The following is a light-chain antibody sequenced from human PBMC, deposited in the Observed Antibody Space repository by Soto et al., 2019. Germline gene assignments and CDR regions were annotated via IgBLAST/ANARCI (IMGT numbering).Light chain of an antibody. J-gene: IGKJ1*01. Sequence: EIVLTQSPDTLSLFPGERATLSCRASQSVSSTYLAWYQQKPGQAPRPLISAASSRATGTPDRFSGSGSGTDFTLTIRRLEPEEFAVYYCQQYGSSRWTFGQGTKVEIK. V-gene: IGKV3-20*01. CDR2: AAS. CDR3: QQYGSSRWT. CDR1: QSVSSTY.